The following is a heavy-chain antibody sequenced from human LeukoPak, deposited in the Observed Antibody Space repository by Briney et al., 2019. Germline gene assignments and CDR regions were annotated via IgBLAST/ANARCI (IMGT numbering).Heavy chain of an antibody. Sequence: NSSETLSLTCTVSGGSISSFFWSWIRQPPGKGLEWIGYVHSSGSTNYNPPLKSRLIISVDMSKNQFSLKLRSVSVADTAVYYCARLAPGNYDILTGDPKVVFDYWGQGALVTVSS. CDR3: ARLAPGNYDILTGDPKVVFDY. CDR2: VHSSGST. J-gene: IGHJ4*02. D-gene: IGHD3-9*01. CDR1: GGSISSFF. V-gene: IGHV4-59*01.